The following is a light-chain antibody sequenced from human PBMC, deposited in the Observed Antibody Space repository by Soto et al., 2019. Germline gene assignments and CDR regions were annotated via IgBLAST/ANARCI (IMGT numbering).Light chain of an antibody. CDR1: SSDVGGYND. CDR3: SSYAGSNNFV. CDR2: GVS. J-gene: IGLJ1*01. V-gene: IGLV2-8*01. Sequence: QSVLTQPPSASGSPGQSVTISCTGTSSDVGGYNDVSWYQQHPGKAPKLMIFGVSKRPSGVRDRFSGSKSGDTASLTVSGLQAEDEADYYCSSYAGSNNFVFGTGTKVTVL.